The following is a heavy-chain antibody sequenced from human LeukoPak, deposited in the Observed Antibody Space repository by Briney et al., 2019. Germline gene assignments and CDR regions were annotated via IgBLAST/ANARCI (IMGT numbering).Heavy chain of an antibody. V-gene: IGHV1-69*06. D-gene: IGHD7-27*01. CDR3: ARERGWNWGRQAFDI. CDR2: IIPIFGTA. J-gene: IGHJ3*02. CDR1: GYTFTSYD. Sequence: SVKVSCKASGYTFTSYDINWVRQATGQGLEWMGGIIPIFGTANYAQKFQGRVTITADKSTSTAYMELSSLRSEDAAVYYCARERGWNWGRQAFDIWGQGTMVTVSS.